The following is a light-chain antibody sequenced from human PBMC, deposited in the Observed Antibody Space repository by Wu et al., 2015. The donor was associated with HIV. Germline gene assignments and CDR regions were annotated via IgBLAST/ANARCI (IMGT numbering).Light chain of an antibody. V-gene: IGKV3-20*01. CDR3: QQYVTSPPT. J-gene: IGKJ2*01. CDR2: GAA. CDR1: QSITGSY. Sequence: EIVLTQSPATLSLSPGERATLSCRASQSITGSYLAWYQQRVGQSPRLLIHGAASRATDIPERFSGSGSGTDFTLTISRLEPEDFAVYHCQQYVTSPPTFGQGTKLEMK.